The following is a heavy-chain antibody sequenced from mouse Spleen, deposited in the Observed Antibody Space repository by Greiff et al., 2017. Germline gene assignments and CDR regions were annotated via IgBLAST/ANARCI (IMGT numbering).Heavy chain of an antibody. Sequence: EVHLVESEGGLVQPGSSMKLSCTASGFTFSDYYMAWVRQVPEKGLEWVANINYDGSSTYYLDSLKSRFIISRDNAKNILYLQMSSLKSEDTATYYCARDRGYSYYSYGRLDYWGQGTTLTVSS. CDR2: INYDGSST. D-gene: IGHD2-12*01. J-gene: IGHJ2*01. CDR3: ARDRGYSYYSYGRLDY. CDR1: GFTFSDYY. V-gene: IGHV5-16*01.